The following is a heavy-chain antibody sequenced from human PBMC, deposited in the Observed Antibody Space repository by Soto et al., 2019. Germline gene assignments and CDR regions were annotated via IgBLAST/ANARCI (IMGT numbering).Heavy chain of an antibody. J-gene: IGHJ5*02. Sequence: QVQLQESGPGLVKPSQTLSLTCTVSGGSISSGAYYWSWIRQHPGKGLEWIGHIFYSGSTYYNPSLNSRVIISVDTSKNQFSLNLSSVTAADTAVYYCARDPLRGHLRGFDPWGQGTLVTVSS. V-gene: IGHV4-31*03. D-gene: IGHD4-17*01. CDR3: ARDPLRGHLRGFDP. CDR1: GGSISSGAYY. CDR2: IFYSGST.